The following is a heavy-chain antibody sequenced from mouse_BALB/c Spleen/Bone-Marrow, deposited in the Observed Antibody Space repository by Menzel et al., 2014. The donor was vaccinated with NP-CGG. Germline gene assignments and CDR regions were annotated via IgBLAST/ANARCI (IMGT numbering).Heavy chain of an antibody. Sequence: VQLQQPGPELVKPGASVKVSCKASGYAFTSYNMYWVKQSHGKSLGWIGYIDPYSGGTSYNQKFKGKATLTVDKSSSTAYMHLNSVTSEDSAVYYCERRVYYDYYAMEYWGQGTSVTVSS. D-gene: IGHD1-1*01. J-gene: IGHJ4*01. CDR2: IDPYSGGT. CDR3: ERRVYYDYYAMEY. V-gene: IGHV1S135*01. CDR1: GYAFTSYN.